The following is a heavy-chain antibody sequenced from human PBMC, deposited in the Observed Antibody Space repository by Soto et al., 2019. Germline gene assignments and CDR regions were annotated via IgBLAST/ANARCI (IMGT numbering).Heavy chain of an antibody. CDR3: ARDLLEVVAAAGTLDYYYYYYMDV. V-gene: IGHV3-64*01. Sequence: PGGSLRLSCAASGFTFSSYAMHWVRQAPGKGLEYVSAISSNGGSTYYANSVKGRFTISRDNSKNTLYLQMGSLRAEDMAVYYCARDLLEVVAAAGTLDYYYYYYMDVWGKGTKVTVSS. CDR1: GFTFSSYA. CDR2: ISSNGGST. D-gene: IGHD6-13*01. J-gene: IGHJ6*03.